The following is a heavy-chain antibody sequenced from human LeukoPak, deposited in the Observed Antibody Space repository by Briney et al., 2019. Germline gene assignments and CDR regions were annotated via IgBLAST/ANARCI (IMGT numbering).Heavy chain of an antibody. J-gene: IGHJ4*02. CDR1: GFTFTSSA. CDR3: AAATDRSGYLLTR. V-gene: IGHV1-58*01. Sequence: PSVKLSCKASGFTFTSSAVQWVRHARGQRLEWIGWIVVGSGNTNYAQKFQERVTITRDMSTSTAYMELSSLRSEDTAVYYCAAATDRSGYLLTRWGQGTLVTVSS. CDR2: IVVGSGNT. D-gene: IGHD3-22*01.